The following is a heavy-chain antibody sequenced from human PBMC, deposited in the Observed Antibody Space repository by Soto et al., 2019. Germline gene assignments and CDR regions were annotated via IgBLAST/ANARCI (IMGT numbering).Heavy chain of an antibody. J-gene: IGHJ3*02. D-gene: IGHD3-10*01. V-gene: IGHV4-34*01. CDR3: ARVKSTASPRANYGSGIQTPPAAGNAFDI. Sequence: SETLSLTCAVYGGSFSGYYWSWIRQPPGKGLEWIGEINHSGSTNYNPSLKSRVTISVDTSKNQFSLKLGSVTAADTAVYYCARVKSTASPRANYGSGIQTPPAAGNAFDIWGQGTMVTVSS. CDR1: GGSFSGYY. CDR2: INHSGST.